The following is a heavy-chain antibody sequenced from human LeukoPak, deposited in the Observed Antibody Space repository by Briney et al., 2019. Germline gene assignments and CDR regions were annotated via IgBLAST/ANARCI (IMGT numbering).Heavy chain of an antibody. CDR3: ARGGGSYPTKLFDY. CDR1: GVSISSYY. V-gene: IGHV4-59*01. D-gene: IGHD1-26*01. J-gene: IGHJ4*02. Sequence: SETLSLTCTVSGVSISSYYWSWIRQPPGKGLEWIGYIYYSGSTNYNPSLKSRVTMSVDTSKNQFSLKLSSVTAADTAVYYCARGGGSYPTKLFDYWGQGTLVTVSS. CDR2: IYYSGST.